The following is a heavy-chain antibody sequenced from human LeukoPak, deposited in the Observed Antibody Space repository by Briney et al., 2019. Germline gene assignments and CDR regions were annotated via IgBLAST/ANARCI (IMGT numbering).Heavy chain of an antibody. CDR3: ARERDFDY. CDR2: INPNTGGT. Sequence: ASVKVPCKASGYTFTGYYIHWVRRAPGQGLEWMGWINPNTGGTNYAQNFQGRVTMTRDTSISTAYMELSRLRSDDTAVYYCARERDFDYWGQGTLVTVSS. J-gene: IGHJ4*02. CDR1: GYTFTGYY. V-gene: IGHV1-2*02.